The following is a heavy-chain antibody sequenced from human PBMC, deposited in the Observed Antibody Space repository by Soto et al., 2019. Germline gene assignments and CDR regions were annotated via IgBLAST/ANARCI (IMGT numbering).Heavy chain of an antibody. CDR3: ATDQDYGGNSAHAFDI. CDR1: GGTFSSYA. CDR2: IIPIFGTA. V-gene: IGHV1-69*13. J-gene: IGHJ3*02. D-gene: IGHD4-17*01. Sequence: VASVKVSCKASGGTFSSYAISWVRQAPGQGLEWMGGIIPIFGTANYAQKFQGRVTITADESTSTAYIELSSLRSEDTAVYYCATDQDYGGNSAHAFDIWGQGTMVTVSS.